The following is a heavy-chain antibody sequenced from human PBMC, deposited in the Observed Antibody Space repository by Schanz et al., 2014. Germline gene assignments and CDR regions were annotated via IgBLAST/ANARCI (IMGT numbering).Heavy chain of an antibody. CDR3: ASVIMVAGNHRDGRDV. D-gene: IGHD6-19*01. V-gene: IGHV3-48*02. J-gene: IGHJ6*02. CDR1: GFTFSSYA. CDR2: ISNSGTYT. Sequence: EVQLLESGGGLVQPGGSLRLSCAASGFTFSSYAMSWVRQAPGKGLEWISYISNSGTYTKYADSVKGRFVISRDNARSSLYLQMSSLRDGDTAVYYCASVIMVAGNHRDGRDVWGQGTTVTVSS.